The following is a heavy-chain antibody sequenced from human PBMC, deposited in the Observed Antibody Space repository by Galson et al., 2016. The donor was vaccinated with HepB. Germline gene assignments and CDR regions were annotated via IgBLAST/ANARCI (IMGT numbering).Heavy chain of an antibody. CDR3: AREYASGLISSS. CDR1: GGSLSAYH. Sequence: SETLSLTCGVDGGSLSAYHWSWMRQPPGKGLEWIGVVKNSEVTNYNPSLKSRVTISVDTSKSQFSLKLTSVTAADTAVYYCAREYASGLISSSWGQGTPVTVSS. CDR2: VKNSEVT. D-gene: IGHD6-19*01. J-gene: IGHJ5*02. V-gene: IGHV4-34*01.